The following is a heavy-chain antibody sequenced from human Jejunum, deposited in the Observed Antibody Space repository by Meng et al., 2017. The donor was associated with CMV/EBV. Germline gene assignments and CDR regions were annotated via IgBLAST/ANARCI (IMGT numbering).Heavy chain of an antibody. J-gene: IGHJ4*02. CDR2: ISCYNGDT. D-gene: IGHD6-19*01. CDR3: ARDPSNTSGRYAYFDY. CDR1: GYPFTHHG. Sequence: QLGQSGAEGKKPGASGRVSCKASGYPFTHHGISWIRQAPGQGLEWMGWISCYNGDTNYAQKLQGRVTMTTDTSTNTAYMDLRGLRSDDTAVYYCARDPSNTSGRYAYFDYWGQGTLVTVSS. V-gene: IGHV1-18*01.